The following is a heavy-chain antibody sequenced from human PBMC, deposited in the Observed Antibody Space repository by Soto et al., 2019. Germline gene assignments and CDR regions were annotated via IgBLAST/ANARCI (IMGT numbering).Heavy chain of an antibody. J-gene: IGHJ4*02. CDR2: IIPIFGTA. CDR1: GGTFSSYA. D-gene: IGHD3-10*01. Sequence: SVKVSCNASGGTFSSYAISWVRQAPGQGLEWMGGIIPIFGTANYAQKFQGRVTITADESTSTAYMELSSLRSEDTAVYYCARDVGFGEFHFDYWGQGTLVTVSS. CDR3: ARDVGFGEFHFDY. V-gene: IGHV1-69*13.